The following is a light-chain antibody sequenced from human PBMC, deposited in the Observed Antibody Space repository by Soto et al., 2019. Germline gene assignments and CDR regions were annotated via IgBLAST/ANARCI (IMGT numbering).Light chain of an antibody. CDR2: DVR. CDR3: LSYTCNSHLGV. CDR1: SSDVGGYNY. J-gene: IGLJ2*01. V-gene: IGLV2-14*01. Sequence: QSALTQPASVSGSPGQSITISCTGTSSDVGGYNYVSWYQQPPGTAPKLMIYDVRNRPSGVSKRFSGSKSGNTASLTISGRQAEVGADYYCLSYTCNSHLGVFGGGTKLTVL.